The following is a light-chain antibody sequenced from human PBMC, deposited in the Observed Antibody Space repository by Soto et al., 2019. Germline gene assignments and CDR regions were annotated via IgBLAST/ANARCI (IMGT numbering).Light chain of an antibody. J-gene: IGKJ4*01. CDR1: QSIGSW. CDR2: KAS. V-gene: IGKV1-5*03. Sequence: DIQMTQSPSTLSASVGDRVTITCRASQSIGSWLAWYQQKPGKAPNLLIYKASSSESGVPSRFSGSGSGTEFTLTISSLQPDDFATYYCQQYNSYPLTFGGGTKVEIK. CDR3: QQYNSYPLT.